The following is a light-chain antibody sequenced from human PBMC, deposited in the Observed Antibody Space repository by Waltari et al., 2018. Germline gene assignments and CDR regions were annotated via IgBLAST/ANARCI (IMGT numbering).Light chain of an antibody. J-gene: IGKJ2*01. CDR3: QQSYSYWYT. CDR1: QSIRSY. CDR2: AAS. Sequence: DIQMNQSPSSLSASVGDRVTITCRASQSIRSYLNWYQEKPGKAPRLLIYAASSLQSGVPSRFSGRGSGTDFTLTISSLQPEDFATYYCQQSYSYWYTFGQGTKLEIK. V-gene: IGKV1-39*01.